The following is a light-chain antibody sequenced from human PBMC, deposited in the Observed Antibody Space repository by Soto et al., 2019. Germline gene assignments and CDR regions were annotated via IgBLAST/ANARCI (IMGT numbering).Light chain of an antibody. CDR1: QDISNF. V-gene: IGKV1-17*03. J-gene: IGKJ1*01. Sequence: DIQMTQSPSDMSASVGDRVTITCRASQDISNFLVWFQQRPGKVPKRLMYSANRLESGVQSRFSGSGSGTEFTLTIRSLQPDDFATYYCKHYNSYSEAFGQGTKVDIK. CDR3: KHYNSYSEA. CDR2: SAN.